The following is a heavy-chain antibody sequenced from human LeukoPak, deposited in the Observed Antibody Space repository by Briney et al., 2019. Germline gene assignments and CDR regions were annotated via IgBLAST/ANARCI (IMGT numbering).Heavy chain of an antibody. Sequence: ASVKVSRKASGYTFTGYYMHWVRQAPGQGLEWMGWINPNSGGTNYAQKFQGRVTMTRDTSISTAYMELSRLRSDDTAVYYCARDDSGWYHYFDYWGQGTLVTVSS. CDR2: INPNSGGT. V-gene: IGHV1-2*02. CDR1: GYTFTGYY. D-gene: IGHD6-19*01. J-gene: IGHJ4*02. CDR3: ARDDSGWYHYFDY.